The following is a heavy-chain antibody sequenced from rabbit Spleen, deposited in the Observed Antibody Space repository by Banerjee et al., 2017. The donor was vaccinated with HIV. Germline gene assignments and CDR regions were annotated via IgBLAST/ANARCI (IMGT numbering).Heavy chain of an antibody. D-gene: IGHD6-1*01. V-gene: IGHV1S45*01. CDR2: IYAGSSGST. Sequence: QEQLEESGGGLVKPEGSLTLTCTASGFDLNSYYYMCWVRQAPGKGLAWTACIYAGSSGSTYYASWVNGRFTISKTSSTTVTLQMTSLTAADTATYFCARADYTYGYAGYAGVNFWYFNLWGPGTLVTVS. CDR1: GFDLNSYYY. J-gene: IGHJ4*01. CDR3: ARADYTYGYAGYAGVNFWYFNL.